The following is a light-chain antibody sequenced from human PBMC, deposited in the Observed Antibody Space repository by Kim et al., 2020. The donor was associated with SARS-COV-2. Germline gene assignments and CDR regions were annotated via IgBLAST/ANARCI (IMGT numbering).Light chain of an antibody. CDR1: QSFNSY. J-gene: IGKJ2*01. Sequence: DIHMTQSPSSLSASVGDRVTITCRASQSFNSYVNWYQQKPGKAPTLLIYGASSLQSGVALRFSGSRSGTDFTLTITRLQPEDFATYYCQQSYRFPHTFGQGTKLEI. CDR3: QQSYRFPHT. CDR2: GAS. V-gene: IGKV1-39*01.